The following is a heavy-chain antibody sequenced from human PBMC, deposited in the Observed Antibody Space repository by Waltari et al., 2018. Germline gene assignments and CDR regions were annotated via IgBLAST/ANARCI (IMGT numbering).Heavy chain of an antibody. CDR1: GGSISSSSYY. CDR2: IYYSGST. CDR3: ARGPASGWTTYYFDY. Sequence: QLQLQESGPGLVKPSETLSLTCPVSGGSISSSSYYWGWIRQPPGKGLEWIGSIYYSGSTYYNPSLKSRVTISVDTSKNQFSLKLSSVTAADTAVYYCARGPASGWTTYYFDYWGQGTLVRVSS. V-gene: IGHV4-39*07. J-gene: IGHJ4*02. D-gene: IGHD6-19*01.